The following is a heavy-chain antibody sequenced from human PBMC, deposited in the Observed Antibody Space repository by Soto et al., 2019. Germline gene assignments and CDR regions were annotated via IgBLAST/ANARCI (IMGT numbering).Heavy chain of an antibody. CDR3: ARGGWPLGS. Sequence: QVQLQESGPRLVKPSETLSLTCTVSSGSMNNNYWSWIRQPPGKGLEWIGYIYYSGSTNYNPSLKGRVPISVDTSKNLFSLNRGSVTAADTALYFCARGGWPLGSWGQGTLVTVSS. D-gene: IGHD3-16*01. J-gene: IGHJ4*02. CDR1: SGSMNNNY. CDR2: IYYSGST. V-gene: IGHV4-59*01.